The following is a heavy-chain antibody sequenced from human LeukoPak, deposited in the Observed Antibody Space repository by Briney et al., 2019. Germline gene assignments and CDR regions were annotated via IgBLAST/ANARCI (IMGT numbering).Heavy chain of an antibody. J-gene: IGHJ5*02. D-gene: IGHD2-15*01. CDR2: ISAYNGNT. Sequence: ASVKVSCKASGYTFTSYGISWVRQAPGQGLEWMGWISAYNGNTNYAQKLQGRVTMTTDTSTSTAYMELRSLRSDDTAVYYCARVPPHEDIVVVVAAKGGRWFDPWGQGTLVTVSS. CDR3: ARVPPHEDIVVVVAAKGGRWFDP. CDR1: GYTFTSYG. V-gene: IGHV1-18*01.